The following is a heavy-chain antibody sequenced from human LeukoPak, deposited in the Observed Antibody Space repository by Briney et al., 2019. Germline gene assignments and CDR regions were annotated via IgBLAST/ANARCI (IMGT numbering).Heavy chain of an antibody. J-gene: IGHJ4*02. Sequence: GGSLRLSCAASGLTFSSSWMSWVRQAPGKGLEWVANIKQDGSEKYYVDSVKGRFTISRDNAKNSLYLQMNSLRAEDTAVYYCARWVCSSTSCYYFDFWGQGTLVVVSS. CDR3: ARWVCSSTSCYYFDF. CDR2: IKQDGSEK. V-gene: IGHV3-7*01. D-gene: IGHD2-2*01. CDR1: GLTFSSSW.